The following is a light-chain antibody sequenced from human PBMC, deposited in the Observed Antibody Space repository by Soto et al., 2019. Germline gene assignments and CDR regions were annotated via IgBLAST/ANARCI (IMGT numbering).Light chain of an antibody. J-gene: IGLJ2*01. CDR1: SSNIGGNF. CDR2: RNN. V-gene: IGLV1-47*01. Sequence: HSVLTQPPSASGTPGLRVTISCSGSSSNIGGNFVFWYQQLPGTAPKLLIYRNNQRPSGVPDRFSGSKSGTSASLAISGLRSEDEADYYCAAWDDSLSGVVFGGGTKLTVL. CDR3: AAWDDSLSGVV.